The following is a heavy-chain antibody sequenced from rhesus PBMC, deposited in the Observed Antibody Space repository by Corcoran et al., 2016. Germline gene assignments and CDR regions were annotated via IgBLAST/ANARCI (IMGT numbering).Heavy chain of an antibody. V-gene: IGHV4-99*02. CDR3: VREGGTNYLGNSFDV. Sequence: QVQLQESGPGLVKPSETLSLTCAVSGYSISSDYYWGWIRQPPGKGLEYIGYISGSSGSTTTTPSLKSLDTISKDKAKNQFSLKLSSVTAADTAVYYCVREGGTNYLGNSFDVWGRGILVTVSS. CDR1: GYSISSDYY. J-gene: IGHJ5-2*02. D-gene: IGHD4-29*01. CDR2: ISGSSGST.